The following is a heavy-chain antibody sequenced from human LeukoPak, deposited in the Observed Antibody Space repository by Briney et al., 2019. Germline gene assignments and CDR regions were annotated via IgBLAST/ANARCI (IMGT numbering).Heavy chain of an antibody. CDR1: GFTCYGMS. D-gene: IGHD3-16*01. CDR3: ARDEDLYLPTWSLFDY. CDR2: ITSSGAST. Sequence: PGGSLRLSCSGYGFTCYGMSMGRLGQSPGKGLEWVSGITSSGASTFYADSVKGRFTISRDNSKNTVFLEMNSLRAEDTAVYFCARDEDLYLPTWSLFDYWGQGTLVTVSS. V-gene: IGHV3-23*01. J-gene: IGHJ4*02.